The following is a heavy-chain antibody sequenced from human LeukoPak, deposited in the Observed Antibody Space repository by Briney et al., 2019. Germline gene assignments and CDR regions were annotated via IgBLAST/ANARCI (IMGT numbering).Heavy chain of an antibody. Sequence: GVSLRLSCAASGFTFSSYSMNWVRQAPGKGLEWVSSISSSSSYIYYEDSVKGRFTVSRDNAKNSLYLQMNSLRAEDTAVYYCARDLPGRDYYFDYWGQGTLVTVSP. CDR1: GFTFSSYS. CDR3: ARDLPGRDYYFDY. J-gene: IGHJ4*02. V-gene: IGHV3-21*01. D-gene: IGHD3-10*01. CDR2: ISSSSSYI.